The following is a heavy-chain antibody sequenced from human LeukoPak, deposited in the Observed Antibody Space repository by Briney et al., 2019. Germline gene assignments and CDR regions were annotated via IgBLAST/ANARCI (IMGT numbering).Heavy chain of an antibody. CDR1: GGSFSGYY. Sequence: SETLSLTCAVYGGSFSGYYWSWIRQPPGKGLEWIGEINHSGSTNYNPSLKSRVTISVGTSKNQFSLKLSSVTAADTAVYYCARGGITMMATDAFDIWGQGTMVTVSS. CDR2: INHSGST. D-gene: IGHD3-22*01. J-gene: IGHJ3*02. CDR3: ARGGITMMATDAFDI. V-gene: IGHV4-34*01.